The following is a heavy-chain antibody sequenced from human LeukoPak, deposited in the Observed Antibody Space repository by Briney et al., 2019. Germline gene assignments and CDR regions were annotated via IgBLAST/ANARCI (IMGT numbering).Heavy chain of an antibody. CDR1: GFTFSTYA. V-gene: IGHV3-23*01. Sequence: GGSLRLSCAASGFTFSTYAMSWVRQAPGKGLVWVSAIGDGGSRVYYADSVKGRFTISRDNSKNRLHLQMNSLRAEDTAVYYCVKDLLTGVRRVANDAFDVWGQGTMVTVSS. CDR2: IGDGGSRV. D-gene: IGHD7-27*01. J-gene: IGHJ3*01. CDR3: VKDLLTGVRRVANDAFDV.